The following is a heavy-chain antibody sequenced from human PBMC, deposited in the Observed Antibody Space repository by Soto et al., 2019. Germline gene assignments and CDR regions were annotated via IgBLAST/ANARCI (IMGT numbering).Heavy chain of an antibody. CDR1: GFTFSSYA. V-gene: IGHV3-23*01. CDR3: GKVVTGVGTDH. Sequence: PGGSLRLSCAASGFTFSSYAMSWVRQAPGKGLEWVSEISGSGGSTYYADSVKGRFTISRDNSKNTLYLQMNSLRGEDTAVYYCGKVVTGVGTDHWGQGTLVTVSS. D-gene: IGHD6-13*01. CDR2: ISGSGGST. J-gene: IGHJ4*02.